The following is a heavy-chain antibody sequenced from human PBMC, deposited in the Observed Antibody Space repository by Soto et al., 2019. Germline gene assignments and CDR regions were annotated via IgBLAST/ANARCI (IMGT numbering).Heavy chain of an antibody. J-gene: IGHJ4*02. D-gene: IGHD3-22*01. CDR2: INSGGST. V-gene: IGHV3-66*01. CDR3: ARDDGISMIVLVSNFAY. Sequence: GGSLRLSCAASGFEASVNYMTWVRQAPGKGLEWVSAINSGGSTFYADSVKGRFSISRDNSKNTLFLQMNSLRVEDTAMYYCARDDGISMIVLVSNFAYWGQGTLVTVSS. CDR1: GFEASVNY.